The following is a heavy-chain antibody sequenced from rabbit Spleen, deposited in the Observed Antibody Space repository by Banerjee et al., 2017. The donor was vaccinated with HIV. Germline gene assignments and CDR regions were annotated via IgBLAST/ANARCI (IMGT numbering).Heavy chain of an antibody. J-gene: IGHJ6*01. CDR1: GVSFSGASF. Sequence: QEQLEESGGDLVKPGASLTLTCKASGVSFSGASFSGDSYMCWVRQAPGKGLEWIGCIDTGSSGFTYFASWAQGRFTISKTSSTTVTLQMTSLTAADTATYFCARDTGSSFSSYGMDLWGPGTLVTVS. CDR2: IDTGSSGFT. CDR3: ARDTGSSFSSYGMDL. D-gene: IGHD8-1*01. V-gene: IGHV1S45*01.